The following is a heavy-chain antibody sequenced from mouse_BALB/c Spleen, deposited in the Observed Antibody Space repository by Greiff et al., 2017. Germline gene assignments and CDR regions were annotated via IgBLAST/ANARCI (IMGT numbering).Heavy chain of an antibody. CDR2: INPSSGYT. V-gene: IGHV1-4*01. Sequence: QVQLQQSGAELARPGASVKMSRKASGYPFPRYTMHWVKQKPGQGLEWIGYINPSSGYTNYNQKFKDKATLTADKSSSTDYMQLSSLTSEDSAVYYCARRYGNYAYAMDYWGQGTSVTVSS. D-gene: IGHD2-10*02. CDR3: ARRYGNYAYAMDY. CDR1: GYPFPRYT. J-gene: IGHJ4*01.